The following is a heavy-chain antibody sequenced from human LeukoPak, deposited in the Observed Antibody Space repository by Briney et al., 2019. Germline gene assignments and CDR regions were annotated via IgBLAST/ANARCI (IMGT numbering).Heavy chain of an antibody. J-gene: IGHJ5*02. D-gene: IGHD3-22*01. V-gene: IGHV4-31*02. Sequence: LRLSCAASGFTFSSYAMSWIRQHPGKGLEWIGYIYYSGSTYYNPSLKSRVTISVDTSKNQFSLKLSSVTAADTAVYYCVRSGGNYYDSSGYYQPWGQGTLVTVSS. CDR1: GFTFSSYA. CDR3: VRSGGNYYDSSGYYQP. CDR2: IYYSGST.